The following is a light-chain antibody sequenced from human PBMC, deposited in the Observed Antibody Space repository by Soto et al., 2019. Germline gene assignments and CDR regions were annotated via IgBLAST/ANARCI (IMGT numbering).Light chain of an antibody. CDR2: DAS. J-gene: IGKJ4*01. CDR1: QSISNH. Sequence: EVVLTQSPDILSLSPGERATLSCRASQSISNHLVWYQQKPGQAPRLLIYDASNRAAGIPARFSGSGSGTDFTLTIISLQPEDFAVYYCQHRAYWPITFGGGTKVEIK. CDR3: QHRAYWPIT. V-gene: IGKV3-11*01.